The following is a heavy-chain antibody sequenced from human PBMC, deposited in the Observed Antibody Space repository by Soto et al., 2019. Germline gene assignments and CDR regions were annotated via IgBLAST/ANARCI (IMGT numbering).Heavy chain of an antibody. V-gene: IGHV4-31*03. D-gene: IGHD3-9*01. Sequence: QVQLQESGPGLVKASQTLSLTCTVSGDSISSDGYYLTWIRQHPGKGLEWIGDIYYSGSTSYNPSLESRVTMSVHTSDKQLSLTLLSVTAADTAVYYCARRHDALTGPDAFDVWGQGTKVTVSS. CDR1: GDSISSDGYY. CDR3: ARRHDALTGPDAFDV. CDR2: IYYSGST. J-gene: IGHJ3*01.